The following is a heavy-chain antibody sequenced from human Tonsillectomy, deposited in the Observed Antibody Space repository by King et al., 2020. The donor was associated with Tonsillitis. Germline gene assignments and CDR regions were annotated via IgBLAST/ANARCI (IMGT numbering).Heavy chain of an antibody. CDR3: AKERIGYSYGYDYFDY. D-gene: IGHD5-18*01. CDR2: IRYDGSNK. V-gene: IGHV3-30*02. Sequence: VQLVQSGGGVVQPGGSLRLSCAASGFTFSSYGMHWVRQAPGKGLEWVAFIRYDGSNKYYADSVKGRFTISRDNSKNTLYLQMNSLRAEDTAVYYCAKERIGYSYGYDYFDYWGQGTLVTVSS. J-gene: IGHJ4*02. CDR1: GFTFSSYG.